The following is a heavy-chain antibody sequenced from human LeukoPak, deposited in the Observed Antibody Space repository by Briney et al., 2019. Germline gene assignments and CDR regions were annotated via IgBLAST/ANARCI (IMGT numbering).Heavy chain of an antibody. CDR1: GYTFTSYD. J-gene: IGHJ4*02. D-gene: IGHD3-22*01. Sequence: GASVKVSCKASGYTFTSYDINWVRRATGQGLEWMGWMNPNSGNTGYAQKFQGRVTMTRNTSISTAYMELSSLRSEDTAVYYCARVRYYDSSGYLIDYWGQGTLVTVSS. V-gene: IGHV1-8*02. CDR3: ARVRYYDSSGYLIDY. CDR2: MNPNSGNT.